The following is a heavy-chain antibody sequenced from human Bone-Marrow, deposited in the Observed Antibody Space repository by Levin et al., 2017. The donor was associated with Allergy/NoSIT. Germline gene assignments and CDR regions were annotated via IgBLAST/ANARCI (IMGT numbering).Heavy chain of an antibody. CDR3: ARRGDSSGYYYP. Sequence: PSETLSLTCAVYGGSFSDYYWSWIRQPPGKGLEWIGEINHSGSTNYNPSLKSRVTISVDTSKNQFSLKLSSVTAADTAVYYCARRGDSSGYYYPWGQGTLGTVSS. V-gene: IGHV4-34*01. CDR2: INHSGST. CDR1: GGSFSDYY. D-gene: IGHD3-22*01. J-gene: IGHJ5*02.